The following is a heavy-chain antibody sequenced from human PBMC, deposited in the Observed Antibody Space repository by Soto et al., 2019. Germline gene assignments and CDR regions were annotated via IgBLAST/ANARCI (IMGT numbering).Heavy chain of an antibody. V-gene: IGHV3-30*18. CDR1: GFTFSNYG. J-gene: IGHJ3*02. Sequence: QVQLVESGGGVVQSGRSLRLSCAASGFTFSNYGMHWVRQAPGKGLEWVAVISYDGSDKYYADSVKGRFTISRVNSKNTLYLQMDSLRAEDTAVYYCAKPPNYYDSSGYLIWGQGTMLTVSS. CDR3: AKPPNYYDSSGYLI. CDR2: ISYDGSDK. D-gene: IGHD3-22*01.